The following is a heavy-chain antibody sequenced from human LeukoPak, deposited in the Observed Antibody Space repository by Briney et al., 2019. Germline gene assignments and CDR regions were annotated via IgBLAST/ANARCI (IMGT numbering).Heavy chain of an antibody. CDR2: IYPGDSDT. V-gene: IGHV5-51*01. J-gene: IGHJ4*02. Sequence: GESLKISCKGSGYSFTNWWIAWARHMPGKGLEWMGIIYPGDSDTRYSPSFQGQVTISADKSINTAYLQWSSLKASDTAMYYCARGWLQFWYFDYWGQGTLVTVSS. CDR1: GYSFTNWW. D-gene: IGHD5-24*01. CDR3: ARGWLQFWYFDY.